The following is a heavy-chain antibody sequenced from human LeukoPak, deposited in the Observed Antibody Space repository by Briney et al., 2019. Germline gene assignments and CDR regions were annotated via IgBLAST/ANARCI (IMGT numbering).Heavy chain of an antibody. CDR3: VRDRGTYRPIDY. V-gene: IGHV3-33*01. CDR2: LWYDGTNE. Sequence: GGSLRLSCAASGFTFNNYGMHWVRQAPGRGLEWVALLWYDGTNENYADSVMGRFTISRDNAQNSLYLQMNSLRAEDTAIYYCVRDRGTYRPIDYWGQGTLVTVSS. D-gene: IGHD1-26*01. CDR1: GFTFNNYG. J-gene: IGHJ4*02.